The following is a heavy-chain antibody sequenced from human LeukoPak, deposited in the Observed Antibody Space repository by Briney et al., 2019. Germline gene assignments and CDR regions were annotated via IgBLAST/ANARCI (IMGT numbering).Heavy chain of an antibody. J-gene: IGHJ6*02. CDR3: ARVVTTGNYGMDV. Sequence: PSQTLSLTCAVSGGSISRGGYSWGWIRQPPGKGLEWIGYIYHSGSTYYNPSLKSRVTISVDRSKNQFSLKLSSVTAADTAVYYCARVVTTGNYGMDVWGQGTTVTVSS. CDR1: GGSISRGGYS. D-gene: IGHD4-17*01. CDR2: IYHSGST. V-gene: IGHV4-30-2*01.